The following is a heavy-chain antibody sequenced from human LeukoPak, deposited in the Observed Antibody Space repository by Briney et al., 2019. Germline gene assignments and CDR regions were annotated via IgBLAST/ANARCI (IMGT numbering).Heavy chain of an antibody. CDR3: ATPTRGGIAVAGTFGH. CDR2: INHSGST. J-gene: IGHJ4*02. CDR1: GGSFSGYY. D-gene: IGHD6-19*01. Sequence: SETLSLTCAVYGGSFSGYYWSWIRQPPGKGLEWIGEINHSGSTNYNPSLKSRVTISVDTSKNQFSLRPTSVSAADTGVYYCATPTRGGIAVAGTFGHWGQGTQVTVSS. V-gene: IGHV4-34*01.